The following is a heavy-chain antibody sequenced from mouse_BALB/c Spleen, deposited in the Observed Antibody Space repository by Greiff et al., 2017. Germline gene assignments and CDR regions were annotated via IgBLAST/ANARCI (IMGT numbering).Heavy chain of an antibody. J-gene: IGHJ2*01. Sequence: QVQLQQSGAELARPGASVKLSCKASGYTFTSYWMQWVKQRPGQGLEWIGAIYPGDGDTRYTQKFKGKATLTADKSSSTAYMQLSSLASEDSAVYYCARKDSFAYGGQGTTLTVSS. CDR2: IYPGDGDT. V-gene: IGHV1-87*01. CDR1: GYTFTSYW. CDR3: ARKDSFAY.